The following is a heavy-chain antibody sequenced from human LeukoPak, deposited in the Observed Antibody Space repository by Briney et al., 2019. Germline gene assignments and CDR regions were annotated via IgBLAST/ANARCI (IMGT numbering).Heavy chain of an antibody. CDR2: ISYDGSNK. Sequence: GGSLRLSCAASGFTFSSYAMHWVRQAPGKGLEWVAVISYDGSNKYYADSVKGRFTISRDNSKNTLYLQMNSLRAEDTAVYYCARVEVFGELLSPAYYYYGMDVWGKGTTVTVSS. CDR3: ARVEVFGELLSPAYYYYGMDV. D-gene: IGHD3-10*02. V-gene: IGHV3-30*04. J-gene: IGHJ6*04. CDR1: GFTFSSYA.